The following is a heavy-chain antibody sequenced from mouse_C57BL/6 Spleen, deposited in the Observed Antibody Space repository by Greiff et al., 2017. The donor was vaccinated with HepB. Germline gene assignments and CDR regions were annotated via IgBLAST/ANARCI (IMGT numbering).Heavy chain of an antibody. D-gene: IGHD2-3*01. V-gene: IGHV5-17*01. J-gene: IGHJ2*01. CDR3: ARYHGYYPSYCDY. CDR1: GFTFSDYG. Sequence: DVQLVESGGGLVKPGGSLKLSCAASGFTFSDYGMHWVRQAPEKGLEWVAYISSGSSTIYYADTVKGRFTISRDNAKNTLFLQMTSLRSEDTAMYYCARYHGYYPSYCDYWGQGTTLTVSS. CDR2: ISSGSSTI.